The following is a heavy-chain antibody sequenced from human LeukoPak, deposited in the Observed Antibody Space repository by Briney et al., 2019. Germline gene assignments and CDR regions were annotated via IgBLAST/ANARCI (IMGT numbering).Heavy chain of an antibody. CDR1: GGSFSGYY. CDR3: ARDSRDTAMVIDY. J-gene: IGHJ4*02. D-gene: IGHD5-18*01. CDR2: INHSGST. V-gene: IGHV4-34*01. Sequence: SETLSLTCAVYGGSFSGYYWTWIRQPPDKGLEWIGEINHSGSTNYNPSLKSRVTISVDTSKNQFSLKLSSVTAADTAVYYCARDSRDTAMVIDYWGQGTLVTVSS.